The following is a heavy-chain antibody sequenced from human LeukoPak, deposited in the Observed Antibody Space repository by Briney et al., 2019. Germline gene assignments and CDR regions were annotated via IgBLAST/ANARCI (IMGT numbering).Heavy chain of an antibody. CDR1: GFTFSSYA. CDR3: AKDHRRNFGVVIIGGYDY. J-gene: IGHJ4*02. Sequence: GGSLRLSCAASGFTFSSYAMSWVRQAPRKGLEWVSAISGSGGSTYYADSVKGRFTISRDNSKNTLYLQMNSLRAEDTAVYYCAKDHRRNFGVVIIGGYDYWGQGTLVTVSS. D-gene: IGHD3-3*01. V-gene: IGHV3-23*01. CDR2: ISGSGGST.